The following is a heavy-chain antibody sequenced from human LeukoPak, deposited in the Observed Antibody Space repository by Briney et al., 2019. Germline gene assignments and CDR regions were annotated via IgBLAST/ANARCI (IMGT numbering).Heavy chain of an antibody. CDR3: ARDPGIVGARNWFDP. J-gene: IGHJ5*02. CDR1: GYTFTGYY. CDR2: INPNSGGT. V-gene: IGHV1-2*02. D-gene: IGHD1-26*01. Sequence: ASVKVSCKASGYTFTGYYMHWVRQAPGQGLEWMGWINPNSGGTNYAQKFQGRVTMTRDASISTAYMELSRLRSDDTAVYYCARDPGIVGARNWFDPWGQGTLVTVSS.